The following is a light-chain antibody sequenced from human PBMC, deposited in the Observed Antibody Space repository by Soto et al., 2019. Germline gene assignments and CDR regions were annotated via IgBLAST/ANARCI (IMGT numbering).Light chain of an antibody. J-gene: IGLJ3*02. V-gene: IGLV1-40*01. Sequence: QSVLTQPASVSGAPGQRVTISCTGSSSNIGAGYGVHWYQLLPGTAPKLLIYGNSHRPSGVPDRFSGSKSGTSASLAITGLQAEDEADYYCQSYDSSLSGRVFGGGTKLTVL. CDR3: QSYDSSLSGRV. CDR2: GNS. CDR1: SSNIGAGYG.